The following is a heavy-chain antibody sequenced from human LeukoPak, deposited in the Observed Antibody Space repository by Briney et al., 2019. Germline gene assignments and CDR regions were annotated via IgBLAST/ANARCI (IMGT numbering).Heavy chain of an antibody. CDR1: GGTFSSYA. D-gene: IGHD3-22*01. CDR3: ARCYDSSGYYHLYYFDY. CDR2: IIPIFGTA. V-gene: IGHV1-69*01. Sequence: SVKVSCKASGGTFSSYAISWVRQAPGQGLEWMGGIIPIFGTANYGQKFQGRVTITADESTSTAYMELSSLRSEDTAVYYCARCYDSSGYYHLYYFDYWGQGTLVTVSS. J-gene: IGHJ4*02.